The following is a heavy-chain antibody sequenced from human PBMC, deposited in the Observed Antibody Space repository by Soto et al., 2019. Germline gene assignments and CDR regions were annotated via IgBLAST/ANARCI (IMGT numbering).Heavy chain of an antibody. Sequence: PSETLSLTCTVSGGSISSYYWSWIRQPPGKGLEWIGYIYYSGSTNYNPSLKSRVTISVDTSKNQFSLKLSSVTAADTAVYYCAREGGYSYDEGYYYGMDVWGQGTTVTVSS. J-gene: IGHJ6*02. CDR1: GGSISSYY. CDR3: AREGGYSYDEGYYYGMDV. V-gene: IGHV4-59*01. D-gene: IGHD5-18*01. CDR2: IYYSGST.